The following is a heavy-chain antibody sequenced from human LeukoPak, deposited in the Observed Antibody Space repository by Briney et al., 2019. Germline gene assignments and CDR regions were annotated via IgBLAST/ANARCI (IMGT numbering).Heavy chain of an antibody. CDR1: GFTFSRYW. J-gene: IGHJ4*02. D-gene: IGHD2-21*02. CDR3: AKDLGAPYCGGDCSYYFDH. CDR2: IKTDGTYT. Sequence: PGGSLRLSCAASGFTFSRYWMHWVRQAPGEGLVWVSRIKTDGTYTSNADSVKGRFTISRDNAKSTLYLQMNSLRVEDTAVYYCAKDLGAPYCGGDCSYYFDHWGQGTLVTVSS. V-gene: IGHV3-74*01.